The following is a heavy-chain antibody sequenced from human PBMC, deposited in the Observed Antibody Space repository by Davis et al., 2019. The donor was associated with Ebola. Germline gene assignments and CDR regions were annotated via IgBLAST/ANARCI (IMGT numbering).Heavy chain of an antibody. CDR2: ISYDGSNK. CDR3: ARVPHSSSSNSYFDY. V-gene: IGHV3-30-3*01. CDR1: GFTFSSYA. J-gene: IGHJ4*02. Sequence: PGGSLRLSCAASGFTFSSYAMHWVRQAPGKGLEWVAVISYDGSNKYYADSVKGRFTISRDNSKNTLYLQMNSLRAEDTAVYYCARVPHSSSSNSYFDYWGQGTLVTVSS. D-gene: IGHD6-6*01.